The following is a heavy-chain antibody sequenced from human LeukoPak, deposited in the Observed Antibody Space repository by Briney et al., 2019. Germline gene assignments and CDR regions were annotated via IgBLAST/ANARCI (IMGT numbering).Heavy chain of an antibody. CDR1: GFTFSSYW. V-gene: IGHV3-74*01. J-gene: IGHJ4*02. CDR3: AQVYSSGWSEGFDY. Sequence: GGSLRLSCAASGFTFSSYWMHWVRHAPGKGLVWVSRINSDGSSTSYADSVKGRFTISRDNAKNTLYLQMNSLRAEDTAVYYCAQVYSSGWSEGFDYWGQGTLVTVSS. CDR2: INSDGSST. D-gene: IGHD6-19*01.